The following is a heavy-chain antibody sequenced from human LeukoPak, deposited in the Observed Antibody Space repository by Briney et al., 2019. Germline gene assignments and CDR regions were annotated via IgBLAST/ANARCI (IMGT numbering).Heavy chain of an antibody. Sequence: SETLSLTCTVSGGSISSYYWSWIRQPPGKGLEWIGYIYYSGSTNYNPSLKSRVTISVDTSKNQFSLKLSSVTAAATAVYYCAGGFSELLFDYWGQGTLVTVSS. CDR2: IYYSGST. CDR3: AGGFSELLFDY. J-gene: IGHJ4*02. D-gene: IGHD1-26*01. V-gene: IGHV4-59*01. CDR1: GGSISSYY.